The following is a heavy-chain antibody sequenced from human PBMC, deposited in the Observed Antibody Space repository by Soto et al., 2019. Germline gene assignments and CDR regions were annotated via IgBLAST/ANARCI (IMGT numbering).Heavy chain of an antibody. V-gene: IGHV3-23*01. CDR1: GFTFSNYA. CDR3: AKENRRVGESQFDY. D-gene: IGHD1-26*01. CDR2: ISGSGDST. Sequence: EVQLLESGGGLVQPGGSLRLSCAASGFTFSNYAMSWVRQAPGKGLEWVSAISGSGDSTFYADSVKGRFTISRDNSKNTLYLQMNGLRAEDTAVYYCAKENRRVGESQFDYWGQGTLITVSS. J-gene: IGHJ4*02.